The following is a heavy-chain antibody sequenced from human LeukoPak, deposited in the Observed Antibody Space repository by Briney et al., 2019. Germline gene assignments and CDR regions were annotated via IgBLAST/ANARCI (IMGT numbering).Heavy chain of an antibody. CDR1: GFTFSKYV. D-gene: IGHD1-1*01. V-gene: IGHV3-15*04. CDR2: IESKTDGGTT. CDR3: TTAGGTWNYYYYAMDV. J-gene: IGHJ6*02. Sequence: GGSLRLSCAASGFTFSKYVMSWVRQAPGKGLEWVGRIESKTDGGTTDYAAPMKGRFTISRDDSKNTLYLQMNSLKTEDTAVYYCTTAGGTWNYYYYAMDVWGQGTTVTVSS.